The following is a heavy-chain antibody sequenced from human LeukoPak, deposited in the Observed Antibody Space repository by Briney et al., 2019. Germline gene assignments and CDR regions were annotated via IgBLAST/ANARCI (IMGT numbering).Heavy chain of an antibody. J-gene: IGHJ6*03. V-gene: IGHV1-8*03. CDR3: ARAYSSSRRNYMDV. Sequence: GASVKVSCKASGYTFTSYDTNWVRQATGQGLEWMGWMNPNSGNTGYAQKFQGRVTITRNTSISTAYMELSSLRSEDTAVYYCARAYSSSRRNYMDVWGKGTTVTVSS. CDR2: MNPNSGNT. CDR1: GYTFTSYD. D-gene: IGHD6-6*01.